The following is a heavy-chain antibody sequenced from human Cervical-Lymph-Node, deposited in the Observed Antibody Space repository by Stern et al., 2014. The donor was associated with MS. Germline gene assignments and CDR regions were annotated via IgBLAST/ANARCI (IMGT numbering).Heavy chain of an antibody. Sequence: QVQLVESGSELKKPGASVKVSCKASGYSFITYGMNWVRQAPGQGPEWMGRINTKTGKPTYAQGFTGRFVFSLDTSVSTAYLQIRSLKAEDTAIYYCARDSGWSRFDHWGQGTLVTVSS. CDR2: INTKTGKP. CDR3: ARDSGWSRFDH. J-gene: IGHJ4*02. V-gene: IGHV7-4-1*02. D-gene: IGHD6-19*01. CDR1: GYSFITYG.